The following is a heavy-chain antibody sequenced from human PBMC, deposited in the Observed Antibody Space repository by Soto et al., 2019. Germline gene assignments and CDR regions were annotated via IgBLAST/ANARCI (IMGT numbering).Heavy chain of an antibody. CDR3: ARESAAAGTGWFDP. D-gene: IGHD6-13*01. J-gene: IGHJ5*02. CDR1: GGTFSSYA. CDR2: IIPIFGTA. Sequence: ASVKVSCKASGGTFSSYAISWVRQAPGQGLEWMGGIIPIFGTANYAQKFQGRVTITADKSTSTAYMELSSLRSEDTAVYYCARESAAAGTGWFDPWGQGTLVTVSS. V-gene: IGHV1-69*06.